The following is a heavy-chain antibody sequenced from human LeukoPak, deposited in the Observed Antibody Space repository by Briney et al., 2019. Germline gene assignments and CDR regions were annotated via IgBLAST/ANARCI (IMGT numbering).Heavy chain of an antibody. CDR2: ISPTGSAI. Sequence: GGSLRLSCAASGFNFSSYEMNWVRQAPGKGLEWVSYISPTGSAIYYADSVKGRFTISRDNAKNSLYLQMNSLRDEDTAVYYCARDTGRAGYTYDYWGQGNLVSVSS. D-gene: IGHD5-24*01. J-gene: IGHJ4*02. CDR3: ARDTGRAGYTYDY. CDR1: GFNFSSYE. V-gene: IGHV3-48*03.